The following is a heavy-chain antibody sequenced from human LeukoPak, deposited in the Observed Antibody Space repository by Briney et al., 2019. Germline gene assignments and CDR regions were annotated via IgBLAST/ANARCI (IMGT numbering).Heavy chain of an antibody. CDR3: AKGSSSWYSPPGNY. J-gene: IGHJ4*02. CDR1: GFTFSSYA. V-gene: IGHV3-23*01. Sequence: QPGGSLRLSCAASGFTFSSYAMSWVRQAPGKGPDWVSSISGSTAITYYVDSVKGRFTISRDNSKNTLYLQMNSLRAEDTAVYYCAKGSSSWYSPPGNYWGQGTLVTVSS. CDR2: ISGSTAIT. D-gene: IGHD6-13*01.